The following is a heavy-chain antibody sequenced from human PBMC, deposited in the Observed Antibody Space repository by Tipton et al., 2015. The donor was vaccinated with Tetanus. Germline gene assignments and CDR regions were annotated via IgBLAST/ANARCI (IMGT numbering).Heavy chain of an antibody. CDR3: AGDKRVRAGRWFDP. CDR2: IYYSGRT. D-gene: IGHD3-10*01. Sequence: GLVKPSETLSLTCTVSGGSISSYYWSWIRQPPGKGLEWIGYIYYSGRTNYNPSLNSRVTISKDTSKNQCSLKLNSVTAADTAVYYCAGDKRVRAGRWFDPWGQGTLVTVSS. CDR1: GGSISSYY. J-gene: IGHJ5*02. V-gene: IGHV4-59*12.